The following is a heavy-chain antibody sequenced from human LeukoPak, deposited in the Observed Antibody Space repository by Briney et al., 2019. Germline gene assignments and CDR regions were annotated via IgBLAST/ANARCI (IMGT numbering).Heavy chain of an antibody. CDR1: GFTVSTNY. Sequence: PGGSLRLSCAASGFTVSTNYMSWVRQAPGKGLEWVSVIYSGGSTYYADSVKGRFTISRDNSKNTLYLQMNSLRAEDTAVYYRARGRGSYYFDYWGQGTLVTVSS. V-gene: IGHV3-53*01. J-gene: IGHJ4*02. CDR3: ARGRGSYYFDY. CDR2: IYSGGST. D-gene: IGHD1-26*01.